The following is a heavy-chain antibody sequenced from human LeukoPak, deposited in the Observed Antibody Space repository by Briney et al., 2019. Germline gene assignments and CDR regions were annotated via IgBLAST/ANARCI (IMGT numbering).Heavy chain of an antibody. V-gene: IGHV1-46*01. CDR2: INPSGGST. D-gene: IGHD6-13*01. CDR1: GCTFTSYY. J-gene: IGHJ6*02. CDR3: ARESPVHSSSWYRSYYYGMDV. Sequence: ASVKVSCKASGCTFTSYYMHWVRHAPGQGLEWMGIINPSGGSTSYAQKFQGRVTMTRDTSTSTVYMELSSLRSEDTAVYYCARESPVHSSSWYRSYYYGMDVWGQGTLVTVSS.